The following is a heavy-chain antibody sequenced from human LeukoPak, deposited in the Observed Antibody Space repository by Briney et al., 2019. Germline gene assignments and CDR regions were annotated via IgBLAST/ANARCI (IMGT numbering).Heavy chain of an antibody. J-gene: IGHJ4*01. CDR2: ISDSGITT. CDR1: GFTFSNYA. Sequence: GGSLRLSCAASGFTFSNYAMSWVRQAPGKGLEWVSAISDSGITTYYADSVKGRFTISRDNSKNTLYLQMNSLRAEDTAVYYCAKGIYSSGWSYFDYWGHGTLVTVSS. D-gene: IGHD6-19*01. V-gene: IGHV3-23*01. CDR3: AKGIYSSGWSYFDY.